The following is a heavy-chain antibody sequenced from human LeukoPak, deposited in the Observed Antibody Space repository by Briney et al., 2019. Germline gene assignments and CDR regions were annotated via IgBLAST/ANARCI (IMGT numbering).Heavy chain of an antibody. J-gene: IGHJ4*02. CDR2: IYYTGRN. Sequence: SETLSLACAVSGGSINSHYWSWIRQPPGKGLEWIGDIYYTGRNNYNPSLKSRVTISLDTSKNHLSLNLTSVLAADTAIYYCVRRDPGWNYFDYWGQGILVTVAS. CDR3: VRRDPGWNYFDY. CDR1: GGSINSHY. D-gene: IGHD6-19*01. V-gene: IGHV4-59*08.